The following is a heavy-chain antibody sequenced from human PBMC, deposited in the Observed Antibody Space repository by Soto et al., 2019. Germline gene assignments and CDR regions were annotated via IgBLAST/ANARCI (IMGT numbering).Heavy chain of an antibody. Sequence: GGSLRLSCAASGFTFSSYAMSWVRQAPGKGLEWVSAISGSGGSTYYADSVKGRFTISRDNSKNTLYLQMNSLRAEDTAVYYCAKDGYYYDSSGYFNWFDPWGQGTLVTVS. D-gene: IGHD3-22*01. J-gene: IGHJ5*02. V-gene: IGHV3-23*01. CDR1: GFTFSSYA. CDR3: AKDGYYYDSSGYFNWFDP. CDR2: ISGSGGST.